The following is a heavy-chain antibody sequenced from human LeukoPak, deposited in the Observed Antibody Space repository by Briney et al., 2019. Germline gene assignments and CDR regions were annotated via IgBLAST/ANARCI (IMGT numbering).Heavy chain of an antibody. V-gene: IGHV4-34*01. CDR2: INHSGGT. Sequence: SETLSLTCAVYGGSFSGSYWSWIRQPPGKGLEWIGEINHSGGTNYNPSLKSRVTISVDTSKNQFSLKLSSVTAADTAVYYCARGRNTRNYYDSSGSFVFDPWGQGTLVTVSS. J-gene: IGHJ5*02. CDR1: GGSFSGSY. D-gene: IGHD3-22*01. CDR3: ARGRNTRNYYDSSGSFVFDP.